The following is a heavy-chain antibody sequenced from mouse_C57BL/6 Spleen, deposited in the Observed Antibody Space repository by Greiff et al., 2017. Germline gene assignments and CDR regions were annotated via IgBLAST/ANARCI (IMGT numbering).Heavy chain of an antibody. CDR1: GYTFTSYW. V-gene: IGHV1-50*01. CDR3: ARGAFAY. Sequence: QVQLQQPGAELVKPGASVKLSCKASGYTFTSYWMQWVKQRPGQGLEWIGEIDPSDSYTNYNQKFKGKATLTVDTSSSTAYMQLSSLTSEDSAVYYCARGAFAYWGQGTPVTVSA. CDR2: IDPSDSYT. J-gene: IGHJ3*01.